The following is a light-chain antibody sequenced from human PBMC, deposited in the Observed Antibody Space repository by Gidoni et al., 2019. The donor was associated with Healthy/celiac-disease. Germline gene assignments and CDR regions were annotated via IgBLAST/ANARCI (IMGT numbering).Light chain of an antibody. CDR3: QAWDSSTVV. Sequence: SYALTLPPSVSVSPGQTASITCSVDKLGNKYASWYQQKPCQSHVLVIYQDSKRPSGIPERFTGSNSGNTATLTISGTQAMDEADYYCQAWDSSTVVFGGGTKLTVL. CDR1: KLGNKY. J-gene: IGLJ2*01. CDR2: QDS. V-gene: IGLV3-1*01.